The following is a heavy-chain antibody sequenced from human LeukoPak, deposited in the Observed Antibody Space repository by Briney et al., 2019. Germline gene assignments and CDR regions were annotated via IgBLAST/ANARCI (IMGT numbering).Heavy chain of an antibody. J-gene: IGHJ4*02. CDR2: IYYSGST. CDR1: GGSISSYY. CDR3: ARTHTAMVLSFDY. V-gene: IGHV4-59*01. D-gene: IGHD5-18*01. Sequence: SETLSLTCTVSGGSISSYYWSWIRQPPGKGLEWIGYIYYSGSTNYNPSLKSRVTISVDTSKNQFSLKLSSVTAADTAVYYCARTHTAMVLSFDYWGQGTLVTVSS.